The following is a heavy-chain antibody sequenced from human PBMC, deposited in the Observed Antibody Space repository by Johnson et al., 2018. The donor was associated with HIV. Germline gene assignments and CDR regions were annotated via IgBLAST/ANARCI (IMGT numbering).Heavy chain of an antibody. CDR1: GFTVSSNY. CDR2: IYSGGST. D-gene: IGHD6-13*01. V-gene: IGHV3-66*01. J-gene: IGHJ3*02. Sequence: VQLVGSGGGLVQPGGSLRLSCAASGFTVSSNYMSWVRQAPGKGLEWVSVIYSGGSTYYADSVKGRFTISRDNSKNTLYLEMNSVRAEDTAVYYCAREPSIAAAGGDGAFDIWGRGTMLTVS. CDR3: AREPSIAAAGGDGAFDI.